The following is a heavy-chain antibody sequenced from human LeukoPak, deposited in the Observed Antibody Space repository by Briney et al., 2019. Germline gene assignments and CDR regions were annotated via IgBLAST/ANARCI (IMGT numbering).Heavy chain of an antibody. D-gene: IGHD3-3*01. CDR1: GFTFSAYW. V-gene: IGHV3-7*01. CDR3: ARGGGYDFWSGYSHFDY. J-gene: IGHJ4*02. Sequence: GGSLRLSCAASGFTFSAYWMSWVRQAPGKELEWVANIKQDGSEKYYVDSVKGRFTISRDDAKNSLSLQMNSLRAEDTAVYYCARGGGYDFWSGYSHFDYWGQGTLVTVSS. CDR2: IKQDGSEK.